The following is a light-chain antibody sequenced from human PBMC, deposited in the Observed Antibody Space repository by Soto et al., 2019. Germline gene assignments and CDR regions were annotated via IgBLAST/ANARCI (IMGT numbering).Light chain of an antibody. Sequence: EIVLTQSPATLSLSPGERATLSCRASQSVSSSLAWYQQKPGQAPRLLIYAASHRATGIPTRFSGSGSGTDFTLTISSLEPEDFAVYYCQQRSDWPPSLTFGGGTKWIS. V-gene: IGKV3-11*01. CDR2: AAS. J-gene: IGKJ4*01. CDR3: QQRSDWPPSLT. CDR1: QSVSSS.